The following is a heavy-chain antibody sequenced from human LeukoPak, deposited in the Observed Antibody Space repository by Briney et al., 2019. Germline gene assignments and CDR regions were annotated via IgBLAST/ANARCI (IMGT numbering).Heavy chain of an antibody. V-gene: IGHV3-74*01. CDR3: ARESYSSGSYYFDY. Sequence: PGGSLRLSCAASGFTFRSYWVHWVRQAPGKGLVWVSRIKTDGSSTSYADSVKGRFTISRDNAKNTLYLQMNTLRAEDTAVYFCARESYSSGSYYFDYWGQGTLVTVSS. CDR2: IKTDGSST. J-gene: IGHJ4*02. CDR1: GFTFRSYW. D-gene: IGHD3-22*01.